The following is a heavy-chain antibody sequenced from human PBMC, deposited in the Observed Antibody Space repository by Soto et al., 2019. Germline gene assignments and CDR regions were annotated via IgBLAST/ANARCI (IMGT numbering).Heavy chain of an antibody. Sequence: QVRLVQSGAEVKKPGASVKVSCKASGYTFTSYGISWVRQAPGQGLEWMGWISAYNGNTNYAQKLQGRVTMTTDTSTSTAYMELRSLRSDDTAVYYCARDLGDYYDSSGPWFDPWGQGTLVTVSS. CDR3: ARDLGDYYDSSGPWFDP. CDR1: GYTFTSYG. CDR2: ISAYNGNT. J-gene: IGHJ5*02. D-gene: IGHD3-22*01. V-gene: IGHV1-18*01.